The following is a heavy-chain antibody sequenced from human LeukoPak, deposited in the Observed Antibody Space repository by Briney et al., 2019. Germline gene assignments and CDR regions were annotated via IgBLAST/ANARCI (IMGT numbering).Heavy chain of an antibody. CDR3: ARAEGVNDFWSGYSTNGMDV. CDR1: GYTFTSYG. V-gene: IGHV1-2*02. D-gene: IGHD3-3*01. CDR2: INPKRGGT. J-gene: IGHJ6*02. Sequence: ASVKVSCKASGYTFTSYGISWVRQAPGQGLEWMGWINPKRGGTNYAQKFQGRVTMTRDKPISTAYMELSRLRSDDTAVYYCARAEGVNDFWSGYSTNGMDVWGQGTTVTVSS.